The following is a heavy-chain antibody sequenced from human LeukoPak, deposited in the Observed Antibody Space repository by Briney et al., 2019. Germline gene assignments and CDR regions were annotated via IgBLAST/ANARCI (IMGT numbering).Heavy chain of an antibody. CDR3: ARRLTTGTNDY. J-gene: IGHJ4*02. CDR1: GDSISSYY. CDR2: IYYTGTT. Sequence: SETQSLTCTVSGDSISSYYWSWIRQPPGKGLEWIGDIYYTGTTNYNPSLKSRLTISVDTSKSQFSLRLSSVTAADTAVYYCARRLTTGTNDYWGQGTLVTVSS. V-gene: IGHV4-59*08. D-gene: IGHD1-7*01.